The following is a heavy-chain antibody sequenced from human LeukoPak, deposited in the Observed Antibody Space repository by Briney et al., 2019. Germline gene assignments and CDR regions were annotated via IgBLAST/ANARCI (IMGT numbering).Heavy chain of an antibody. J-gene: IGHJ6*02. V-gene: IGHV4-59*01. CDR3: ARDLNYDSSGCLPDYYGMDV. D-gene: IGHD3-22*01. CDR2: IYYSGST. CDR1: GGSISSYY. Sequence: SETLSLTCTVSGGSISSYYWSWIRQPPGKGLEWIGYIYYSGSTNYNPSLKSRVTISVDTSKNQFSLKLSSVTAADTAVYYCARDLNYDSSGCLPDYYGMDVWGQGTTVTVSS.